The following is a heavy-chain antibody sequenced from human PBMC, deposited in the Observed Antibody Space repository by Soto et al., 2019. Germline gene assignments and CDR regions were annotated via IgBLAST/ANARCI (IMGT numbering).Heavy chain of an antibody. CDR2: ISTDLRAL. D-gene: IGHD1-26*01. CDR3: TRDGRRGYDMDV. Sequence: PGGSLRLSYAASGFAFNRYYMSWVRQAPGKGLEWVSYISTDLRALYYADSVRGRFTISRDNAKNSLYLQMTSLRDEDTGVYYCTRDGRRGYDMDVWGQGTTVTVSS. V-gene: IGHV3-48*02. CDR1: GFAFNRYY. J-gene: IGHJ6*02.